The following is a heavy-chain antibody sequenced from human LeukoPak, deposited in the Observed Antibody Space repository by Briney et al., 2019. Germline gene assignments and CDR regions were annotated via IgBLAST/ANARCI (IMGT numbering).Heavy chain of an antibody. D-gene: IGHD6-13*01. J-gene: IGHJ5*02. CDR2: IYTSGST. CDR3: ARTVRYSSSWYYAEWFDP. CDR1: GGSISSYY. Sequence: PSETLSLTCTVSGGSISSYYWSWIRQPAGKGLEWIGRIYTSGSTNYNPSLKSRVTMSVDTSKNQFSLKLSSVTAADTAVYYCARTVRYSSSWYYAEWFDPWGQGTLVTVSS. V-gene: IGHV4-4*07.